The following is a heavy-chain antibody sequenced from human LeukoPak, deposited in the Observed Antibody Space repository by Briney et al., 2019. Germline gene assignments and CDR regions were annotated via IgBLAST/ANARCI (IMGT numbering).Heavy chain of an antibody. CDR3: ARAVTIFGVVIIGDY. D-gene: IGHD3-3*01. CDR2: MNPNSGNT. CDR1: GYTFTSYD. V-gene: IGHV1-8*01. Sequence: GASVKVSCKASGYTFTSYDINWVRQAPGQGLEWMGWMNPNSGNTGYAQKFQGRVTMTRNTSISTAYMELRSLRSDDTAVYYCARAVTIFGVVIIGDYWGQGTLVTVSS. J-gene: IGHJ4*02.